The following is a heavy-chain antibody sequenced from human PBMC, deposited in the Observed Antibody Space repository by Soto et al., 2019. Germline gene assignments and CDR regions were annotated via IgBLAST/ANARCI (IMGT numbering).Heavy chain of an antibody. D-gene: IGHD5-18*01. Sequence: SQTLPLSCAVYGGTFSGDYWSWIRQPPWKGLEWIGEINHSGSTNYNPSLKSRVTISVDTSKNQFSLKLSSVTAADTAVYYCAVCVFGGHSYGFNLVGM. CDR3: AVCVFGGHSYGFNLVGM. CDR1: GGTFSGDY. CDR2: INHSGST. V-gene: IGHV4-34*08. J-gene: IGHJ6*01.